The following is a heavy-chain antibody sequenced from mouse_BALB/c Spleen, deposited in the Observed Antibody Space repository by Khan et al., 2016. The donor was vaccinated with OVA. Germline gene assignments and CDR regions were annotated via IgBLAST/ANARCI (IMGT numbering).Heavy chain of an antibody. V-gene: IGHV5-6-3*01. Sequence: EVELVESGGGLVQPGGSLKLSCAASGFTFSSYGMSWVRQTPDKRLELVATINSNGDSTYYPDSVKGRFTISRDNAKNTLYLQMSSLKSEDTAMYYCARGLFDGYYYYYGMDNWGQGTSVTVSS. CDR3: ARGLFDGYYYYYGMDN. CDR1: GFTFSSYG. J-gene: IGHJ4*01. D-gene: IGHD2-3*01. CDR2: INSNGDST.